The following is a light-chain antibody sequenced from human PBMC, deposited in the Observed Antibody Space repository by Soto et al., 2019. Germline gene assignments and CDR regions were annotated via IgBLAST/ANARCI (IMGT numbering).Light chain of an antibody. CDR1: QSVTSSY. Sequence: EIVLTQSPGTLSLSPGERATLSCRASQSVTSSYLAWYQQKPGQAPRLLIYGASNRATGIPDRFSGSGSGTDFTLTISRLEPEDFAFYYCQQYARSPLTFGPGTKVDI. CDR2: GAS. J-gene: IGKJ3*01. CDR3: QQYARSPLT. V-gene: IGKV3-20*01.